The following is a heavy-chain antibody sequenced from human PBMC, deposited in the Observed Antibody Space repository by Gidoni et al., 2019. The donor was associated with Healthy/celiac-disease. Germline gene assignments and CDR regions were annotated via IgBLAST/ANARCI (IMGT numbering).Heavy chain of an antibody. CDR2: ISGSGGST. CDR3: AKVYPSDYYDSSGYYYGWYFDL. CDR1: GFTFSSYA. J-gene: IGHJ2*01. Sequence: EVQLLESGGGLVQPGGSLRLSCAASGFTFSSYAMHWVRQAPGKGLEWVSAISGSGGSTYYADSVKGRFTISRDNSKNTLYLQMNSLRAEDTAVYYCAKVYPSDYYDSSGYYYGWYFDLWGRGTLVTVSS. D-gene: IGHD3-22*01. V-gene: IGHV3-23*01.